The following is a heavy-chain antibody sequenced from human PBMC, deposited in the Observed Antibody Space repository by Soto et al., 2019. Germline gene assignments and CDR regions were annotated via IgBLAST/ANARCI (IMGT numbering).Heavy chain of an antibody. J-gene: IGHJ1*01. V-gene: IGHV3-21*01. CDR1: GFTFSSYS. Sequence: GGSLRLSCASSGFTFSSYSMNLVRQAPGKGLEWVSSISSSSSYIYYADSVKGRFTISRDNAKNSLYLQMNSLRAEDTAVYYCATEGSSVTAGGYFQHWGQGTLVTVSS. CDR3: ATEGSSVTAGGYFQH. D-gene: IGHD4-17*01. CDR2: ISSSSSYI.